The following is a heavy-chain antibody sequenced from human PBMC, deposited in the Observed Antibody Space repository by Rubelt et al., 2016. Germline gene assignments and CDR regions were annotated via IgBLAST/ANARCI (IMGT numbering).Heavy chain of an antibody. CDR1: GYSFTSYW. CDR3: ARHAGDGGNSEDWFDP. V-gene: IGHV5-10-1*01. D-gene: IGHD4-23*01. Sequence: EVQLVQSGAEVKKPGESLRISCTGPGYSFTSYWISWVRQMPGKGLEWMGRIDPSDSYTNYSPSFKGHVTISEDKSISTAYLQWSSLKASDTAMYYCARHAGDGGNSEDWFDPWGQGTLSPSPQ. CDR2: IDPSDSYT. J-gene: IGHJ5*02.